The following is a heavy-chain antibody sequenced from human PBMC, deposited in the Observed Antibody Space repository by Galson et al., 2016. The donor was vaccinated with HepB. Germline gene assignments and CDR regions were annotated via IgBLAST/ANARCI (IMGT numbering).Heavy chain of an antibody. CDR3: ARGPPYGEFDY. V-gene: IGHV3-74*01. Sequence: LRLSCAASGFTFSSYWMHWVRQAPGKGLVWVSRINSDGSSTTYAGSVKGRFTISRDNAKNTLYLQMNGLKAEDTAVYYCARGPPYGEFDYWGQGTLVTVSS. CDR1: GFTFSSYW. J-gene: IGHJ4*02. CDR2: INSDGSST. D-gene: IGHD3-10*01.